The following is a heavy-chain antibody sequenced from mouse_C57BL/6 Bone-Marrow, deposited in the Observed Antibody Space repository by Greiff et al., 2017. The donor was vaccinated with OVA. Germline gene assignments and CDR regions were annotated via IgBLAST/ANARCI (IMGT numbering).Heavy chain of an antibody. V-gene: IGHV1-81*01. J-gene: IGHJ3*01. Sequence: VKLQESGAELARPGASVKLSCKASGYTFTRYGISWVKQRTGQGLEWIGEIYPRSGNTYYNEKFKGKATLTADKSSSTAYMELRSLTSEDSAVYFCARKRTGSWFAYWGQGTLVTVSA. CDR2: IYPRSGNT. D-gene: IGHD4-1*01. CDR1: GYTFTRYG. CDR3: ARKRTGSWFAY.